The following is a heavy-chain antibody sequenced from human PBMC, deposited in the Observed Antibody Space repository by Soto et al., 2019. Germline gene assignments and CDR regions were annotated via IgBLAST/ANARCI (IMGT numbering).Heavy chain of an antibody. D-gene: IGHD2-2*03. Sequence: SLSLACNRSGFMVSEHAMTWVRQAPGKGLEWVGFIRNTPYGGTTDYAASVRGRFTISRDDSESIAYLQMNSLKTEDSGVYYCSRGSFGYYGPWGPGTLVTVSS. V-gene: IGHV3-49*04. CDR1: GFMVSEHA. J-gene: IGHJ4*02. CDR3: SRGSFGYYGP. CDR2: IRNTPYGGTT.